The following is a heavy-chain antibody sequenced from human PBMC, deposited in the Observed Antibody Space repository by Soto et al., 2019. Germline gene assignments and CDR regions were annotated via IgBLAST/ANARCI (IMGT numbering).Heavy chain of an antibody. CDR1: GGSISSGGYY. D-gene: IGHD3-10*01. Sequence: QVQLQESGPGLVKPSQTLSLTCTVSGGSISSGGYYWSWIRQHPGKGLEWIGYIYYSGSTYYNRSLKSRVTLSVDTSKNQFSLKLSSVTAADTAVYYWARDIWFWELWSAFDIWGQGTMVTVSS. J-gene: IGHJ3*02. CDR3: ARDIWFWELWSAFDI. CDR2: IYYSGST. V-gene: IGHV4-31*03.